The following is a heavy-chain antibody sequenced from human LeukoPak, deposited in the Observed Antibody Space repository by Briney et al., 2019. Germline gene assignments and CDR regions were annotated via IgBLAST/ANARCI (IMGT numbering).Heavy chain of an antibody. V-gene: IGHV3-23*01. CDR2: VSTNGDVT. CDR3: ARDGGGVYVWGSYRYTVGYFDY. J-gene: IGHJ4*02. CDR1: GLTFNSHS. D-gene: IGHD3-16*02. Sequence: GGSLRLSCVASGLTFNSHSMSWVRQAPGMGLEWVSVVSTNGDVTFYADSVEGRFTISRDNSKNTLYLQMNSLRAEDTAVYYCARDGGGVYVWGSYRYTVGYFDYWGQGTLVTVSS.